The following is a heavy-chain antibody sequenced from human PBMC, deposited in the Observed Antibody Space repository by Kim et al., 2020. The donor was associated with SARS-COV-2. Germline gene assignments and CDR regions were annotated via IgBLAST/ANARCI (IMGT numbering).Heavy chain of an antibody. CDR3: ANLLRISFVSRVDY. V-gene: IGHV3-30*02. J-gene: IGHJ4*02. D-gene: IGHD6-13*01. Sequence: YADTGKGRFTVSRDNSNNTLYQQMNSLRAEDTAVYYCANLLRISFVSRVDYWGQGTLVTVSS.